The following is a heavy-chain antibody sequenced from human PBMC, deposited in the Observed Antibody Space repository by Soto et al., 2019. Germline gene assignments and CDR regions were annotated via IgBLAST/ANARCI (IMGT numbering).Heavy chain of an antibody. CDR2: ISRSRNSI. Sequence: QAQLVESGGGLVKPGGSLTLSCAVSGFKVSDYYMSWIRQAPGKGLDWVSMISRSRNSIHYADSVKGRFTISKDNAKNPLSLQMTSRSPEDTAVYYCAREEDVFLYDYVDVWGKGTAVTVSP. J-gene: IGHJ6*04. CDR1: GFKVSDYY. V-gene: IGHV3-11*01. CDR3: AREEDVFLYDYVDV. D-gene: IGHD3-10*01.